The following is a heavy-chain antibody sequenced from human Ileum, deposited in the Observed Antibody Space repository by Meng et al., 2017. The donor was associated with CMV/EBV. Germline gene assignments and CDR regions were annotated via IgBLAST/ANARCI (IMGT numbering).Heavy chain of an antibody. V-gene: IGHV4-39*07. CDR1: GGSININNYY. CDR3: ARDITGSHFDH. Sequence: HLQESGHGLAKPSQTLSLPCTVSGGSININNYYWGWIRRPPGKGLEWIGSIYYNGNTPYNPSLKSRVTISLDTSKNQFSLRLSSVTAADTAVYYCARDITGSHFDHWGQGVLVTVSS. J-gene: IGHJ4*02. CDR2: IYYNGNT. D-gene: IGHD1-20*01.